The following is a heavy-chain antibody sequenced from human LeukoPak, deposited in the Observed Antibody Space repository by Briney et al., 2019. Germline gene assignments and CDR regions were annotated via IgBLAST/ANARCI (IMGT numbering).Heavy chain of an antibody. D-gene: IGHD5-12*01. J-gene: IGHJ4*02. Sequence: SETLSLTCTVSGGSISGYYWSWIRQPPGKGLEWIGEINHSGSTNYNPSLKSRVTISVDTSKNQFSLKLSSVTAADTAVYYCASELSGSDYWGQGTLVTVSS. CDR3: ASELSGSDY. CDR1: GGSISGYY. V-gene: IGHV4-34*01. CDR2: INHSGST.